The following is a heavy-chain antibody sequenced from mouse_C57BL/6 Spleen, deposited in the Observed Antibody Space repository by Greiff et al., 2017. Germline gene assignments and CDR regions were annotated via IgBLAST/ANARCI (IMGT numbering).Heavy chain of an antibody. CDR3: ARGYVGY. CDR2: ISSGGSYT. D-gene: IGHD1-2*01. V-gene: IGHV5-6*01. CDR1: GFTFSSYG. J-gene: IGHJ2*01. Sequence: VQLKQSGGDLVKPGGSLKLSCAASGFTFSSYGMSWVRQTPDTRLEWVATISSGGSYTYYPDSVKGRFTISRDNAKNTLYLQMSSLKSEDTAMYYCARGYVGYWGQGTTLTVSS.